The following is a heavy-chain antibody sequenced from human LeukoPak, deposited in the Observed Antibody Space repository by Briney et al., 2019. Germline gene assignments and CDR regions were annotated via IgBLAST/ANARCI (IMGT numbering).Heavy chain of an antibody. CDR3: AREPTYSSSWYTSCDY. J-gene: IGHJ4*02. D-gene: IGHD6-13*01. CDR1: GFTFSSYA. Sequence: PGGSLRLSCAASGFTFSSYAMSWVRQAPGKGLEWVSAISGSGGSTYYADSVKGRFTISSDNSKNTLYLQMNSLRVEDTAVYYCAREPTYSSSWYTSCDYWGQGTLVTVSS. V-gene: IGHV3-23*01. CDR2: ISGSGGST.